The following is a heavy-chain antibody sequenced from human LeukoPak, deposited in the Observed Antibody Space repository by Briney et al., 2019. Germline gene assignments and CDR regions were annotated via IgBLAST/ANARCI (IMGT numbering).Heavy chain of an antibody. Sequence: GGSLRLSCAASGFTFSNSEMNWVRQAPGKGLEWVSYISSSGRTIYYADSVKGRFTIPRDNAKNSLYLQVNGLRAEDTAVYYCARGSLAIFDWGQGTLVTVSS. CDR3: ARGSLAIFD. V-gene: IGHV3-48*03. CDR1: GFTFSNSE. D-gene: IGHD3-9*01. J-gene: IGHJ4*02. CDR2: ISSSGRTI.